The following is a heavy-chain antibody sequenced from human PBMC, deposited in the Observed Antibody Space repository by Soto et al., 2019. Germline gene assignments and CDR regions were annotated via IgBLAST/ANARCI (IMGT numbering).Heavy chain of an antibody. CDR3: AREDSTYLKAFDA. CDR2: IHYSGST. J-gene: IGHJ3*01. D-gene: IGHD5-18*01. CDR1: AGSISSATYY. Sequence: PSETLSLTCTGSAGSISSATYYWTCVRQHPGEGLEWIGCIHYSGSTYYNPSLKSRLTISVDTSKNQFSLKLSSVTVADTAVYFCAREDSTYLKAFDAWGQGTVVTVSS. V-gene: IGHV4-31*03.